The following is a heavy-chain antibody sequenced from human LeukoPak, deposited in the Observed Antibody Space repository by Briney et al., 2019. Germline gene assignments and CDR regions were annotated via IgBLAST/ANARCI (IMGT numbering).Heavy chain of an antibody. CDR3: ARDEYCSGGSCRRGGWFDP. D-gene: IGHD2-15*01. CDR2: IWYDGSNK. J-gene: IGHJ5*02. CDR1: GLTFSSYG. Sequence: PGGSLRLSCAASGLTFSSYGMHWVRQAPGKGLEWVAVIWYDGSNKYYADSVKGRFTISRDNSKNTLYLQMNSLRAEDTAVYYCARDEYCSGGSCRRGGWFDPWGQGTLVTVSS. V-gene: IGHV3-33*01.